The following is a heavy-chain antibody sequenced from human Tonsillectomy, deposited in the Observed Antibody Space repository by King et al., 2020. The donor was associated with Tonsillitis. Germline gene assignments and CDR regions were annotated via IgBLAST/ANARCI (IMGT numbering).Heavy chain of an antibody. D-gene: IGHD1-14*01. CDR1: GYTFSRYG. Sequence: QLVQSGAEVKKPGASVKVSCKASGYTFSRYGISWVRRAPGQGLEWMGWIGGYSGDTNYAQKFQGRVTMIRDTSTSTAYMELRSLRFNDTAVYYCARAGTDFDTFDVWGQGTTVTVSA. CDR2: IGGYSGDT. J-gene: IGHJ3*01. CDR3: ARAGTDFDTFDV. V-gene: IGHV1-18*01.